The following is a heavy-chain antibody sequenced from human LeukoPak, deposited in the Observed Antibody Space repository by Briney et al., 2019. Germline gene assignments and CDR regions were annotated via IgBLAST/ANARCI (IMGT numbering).Heavy chain of an antibody. J-gene: IGHJ6*03. CDR1: GGSFSGYY. V-gene: IGHV4-34*01. CDR3: ARHRVRYCSSTSCYYMDV. Sequence: PSETLSLTCAVYGGSFSGYYWSWIRQPPGKGLEWIGEISHSGSTNYNPSLKSRVTISVDTSKNQFSLKLSSVTAADTAVYYCARHRVRYCSSTSCYYMDVWGKGTTVTISS. CDR2: ISHSGST. D-gene: IGHD2-2*01.